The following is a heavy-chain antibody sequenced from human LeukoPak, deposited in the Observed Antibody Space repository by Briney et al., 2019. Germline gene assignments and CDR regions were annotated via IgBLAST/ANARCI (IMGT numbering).Heavy chain of an antibody. CDR2: MNPDNGDT. CDR3: ARGLGTYDSSELAWPMISF. D-gene: IGHD3-22*01. V-gene: IGHV1-8*01. Sequence: ASVKVSCKASGYTFISYEINWVRQATGQGLEWMGWMNPDNGDTAYAQKFQGRITMTRSTSISTAYLELSGLRSEDTAVYYCARGLGTYDSSELAWPMISFWGQGTLVTVSS. J-gene: IGHJ4*02. CDR1: GYTFISYE.